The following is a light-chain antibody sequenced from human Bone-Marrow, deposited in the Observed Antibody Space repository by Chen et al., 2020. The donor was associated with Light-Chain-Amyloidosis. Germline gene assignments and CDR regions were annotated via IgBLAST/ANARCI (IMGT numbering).Light chain of an antibody. Sequence: QSALTQPASAAGSPGQSITSSCTGTSSDVGGDNHVSWYQQHPDKAPKLMIYEVTTRPSWVPDRFSGSKSDNTASLTISGLQTEDEADYFCSSYTITNTLVFGSGTRVTVL. J-gene: IGLJ1*01. CDR3: SSYTITNTLV. CDR1: SSDVGGDNH. V-gene: IGLV2-14*01. CDR2: EVT.